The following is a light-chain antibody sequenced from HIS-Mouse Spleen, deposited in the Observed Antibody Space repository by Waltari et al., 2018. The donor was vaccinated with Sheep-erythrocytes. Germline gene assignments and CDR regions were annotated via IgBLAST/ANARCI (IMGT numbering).Light chain of an antibody. CDR2: DVS. CDR3: CSYAGSYNHG. J-gene: IGLJ1*01. CDR1: SSDVGGYNY. Sequence: QSALTQPRSVSGSPGQSVTISCTGTSSDVGGYNYVSWYQQHPGKAPKLMIYDVSKRPAGVSDCFSRSMSGSTASLTISGLQAEDEADYYCCSYAGSYNHGFATGTKVTVL. V-gene: IGLV2-11*01.